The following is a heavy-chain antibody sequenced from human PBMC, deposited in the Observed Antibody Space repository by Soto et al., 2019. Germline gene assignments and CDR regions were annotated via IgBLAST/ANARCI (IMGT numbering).Heavy chain of an antibody. Sequence: QVQLVQSGAEVKKPGSSVKVSCKASGGTFSSYAISWVRQAPGQGLEWMGGIIPIFGTADYAQKFQGRVTITADESTSQGNMELSSLRSAATAGYYCASHYDSSGYYYRGLDYWGQGTLVTVSS. CDR3: ASHYDSSGYYYRGLDY. D-gene: IGHD3-22*01. V-gene: IGHV1-69*12. CDR2: IIPIFGTA. CDR1: GGTFSSYA. J-gene: IGHJ4*02.